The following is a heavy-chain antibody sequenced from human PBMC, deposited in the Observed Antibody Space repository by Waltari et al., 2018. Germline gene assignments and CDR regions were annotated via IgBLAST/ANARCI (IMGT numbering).Heavy chain of an antibody. CDR3: ARGLRWYPARFDY. CDR1: GGSFSGYY. D-gene: IGHD6-6*01. V-gene: IGHV4-34*01. J-gene: IGHJ4*02. Sequence: QVQLQQWGAGLLKPSETLSLTCAVYGGSFSGYYWSWIRQPPGKGLEWIGEINHSGRTNYNPSLKGRVTISVDTTKNQFSLKLSSVTAADTAVYYCARGLRWYPARFDYWGQGTLVTVSS. CDR2: INHSGRT.